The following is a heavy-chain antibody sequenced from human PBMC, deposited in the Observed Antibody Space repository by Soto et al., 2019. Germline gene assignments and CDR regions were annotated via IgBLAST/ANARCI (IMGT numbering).Heavy chain of an antibody. J-gene: IGHJ4*02. CDR1: GYTFSGHY. D-gene: IGHD6-13*01. Sequence: QVQLVQSGAEVRKPGASVKVSCNVTGYTFSGHYLHWVRQAPGQGLEWMGWNNPKSGGTNYAQKFQDKVTMTADTSVSAASMELTSLRYDDTAVFYCARGLYSSPAYFLESWGQGTLVTVSS. CDR3: ARGLYSSPAYFLES. V-gene: IGHV1-2*02. CDR2: NNPKSGGT.